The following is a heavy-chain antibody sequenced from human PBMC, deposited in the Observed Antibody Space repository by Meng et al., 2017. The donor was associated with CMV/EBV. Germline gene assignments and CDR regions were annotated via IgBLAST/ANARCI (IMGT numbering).Heavy chain of an antibody. V-gene: IGHV3-48*04. D-gene: IGHD2-2*02. CDR1: GFTFSSYA. CDR2: ISWNSGSI. Sequence: GGSLRLSCAASGFTFSSYAMHWVRQAPGKGLEWVSGISWNSGSIGYADSVKGRFTISRDNAKNSLYLQMNSLRAEDTAVYYCARVKCSSTSCYIRDYYYGMDVWGQGTTVTVSS. CDR3: ARVKCSSTSCYIRDYYYGMDV. J-gene: IGHJ6*02.